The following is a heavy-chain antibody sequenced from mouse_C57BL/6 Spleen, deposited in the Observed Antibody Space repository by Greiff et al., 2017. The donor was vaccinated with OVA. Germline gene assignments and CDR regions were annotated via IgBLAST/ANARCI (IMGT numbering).Heavy chain of an antibody. J-gene: IGHJ4*01. V-gene: IGHV1-76*01. CDR2: IYPGSGNT. CDR1: GYTFTDYY. CDR3: ARTGLLLYAMDY. D-gene: IGHD2-1*01. Sequence: QVQLQQSGAELVRPGASVKLSCKASGYTFTDYYINWVKQRPGQGLEWIARIYPGSGNTYYNEKFKGKATLTAEKSSSTAYMQLSSLTSEDSAVYFCARTGLLLYAMDYWGQGTSVTVSS.